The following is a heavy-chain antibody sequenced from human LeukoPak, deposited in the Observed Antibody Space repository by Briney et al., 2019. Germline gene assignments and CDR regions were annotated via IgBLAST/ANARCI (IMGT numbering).Heavy chain of an antibody. CDR3: AREWKRLYASGSHDAFDI. D-gene: IGHD3-10*01. CDR2: IYYSRTT. V-gene: IGHV4-59*01. J-gene: IGHJ3*02. Sequence: PSETLSLTCTVSGGSISSYYLSWIRQAPGKGLEWVGYIYYSRTTNYNASLKRRVAISVDTSKNQFSLKLSSVTAADTAVYYCAREWKRLYASGSHDAFDIWGQGTMAT. CDR1: GGSISSYY.